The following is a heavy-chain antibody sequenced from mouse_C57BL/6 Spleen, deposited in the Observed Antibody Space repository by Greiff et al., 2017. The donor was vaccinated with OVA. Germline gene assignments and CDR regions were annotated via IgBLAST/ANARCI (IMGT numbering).Heavy chain of an antibody. CDR1: GFTFTDYY. CDR3: ARSLYSVYAMDY. J-gene: IGHJ4*01. D-gene: IGHD2-12*01. V-gene: IGHV7-3*01. CDR2: IRNKANGYTT. Sequence: EVQLVESGGGLVQPGGSLSLSCAASGFTFTDYYMSWVRQPPGKALEWLGFIRNKANGYTTEYSASVKGRFIISRDNSQSILYLQMNALRAEDSATYYCARSLYSVYAMDYWGQGTSVTVSS.